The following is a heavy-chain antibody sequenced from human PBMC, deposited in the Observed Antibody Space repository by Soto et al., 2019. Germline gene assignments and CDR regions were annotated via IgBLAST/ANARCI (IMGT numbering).Heavy chain of an antibody. J-gene: IGHJ4*02. V-gene: IGHV3-11*06. Sequence: QVQVVESGGGLVKPGGSLRLSCAASGFTFSDYYMSWIRQAPGKGLEWVSFISSSSDSTKYADSVKGRFTISRHTAKNSLNLQFNGLKAEDAALSYCARGGVNETTSRCEVYNRGQGTLVRVSS. CDR3: ARGGVNETTSRCEVYN. CDR2: ISSSSDST. D-gene: IGHD1-7*01. CDR1: GFTFSDYY.